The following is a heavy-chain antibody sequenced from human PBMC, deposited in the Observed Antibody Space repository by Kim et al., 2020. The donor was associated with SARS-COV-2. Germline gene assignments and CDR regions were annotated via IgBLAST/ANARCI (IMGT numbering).Heavy chain of an antibody. CDR2: IAGSGDGA. CDR1: GFTFDGHA. CDR3: AKRRDGSVWYIFDY. V-gene: IGHV3-23*01. D-gene: IGHD6-19*01. Sequence: GGSLRLSCAASGFTFDGHAMTWVRQAPGKGLEWVSVIAGSGDGAYYADSVKGRFTVSRDNSKNTLYLQMNSLRAEDTAVYYCAKRRDGSVWYIFDYWGQGTLVTVSP. J-gene: IGHJ4*02.